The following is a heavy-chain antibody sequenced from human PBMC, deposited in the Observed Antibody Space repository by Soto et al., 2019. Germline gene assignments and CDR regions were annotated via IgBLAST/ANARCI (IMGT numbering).Heavy chain of an antibody. J-gene: IGHJ6*03. V-gene: IGHV1-18*01. CDR3: ARDRGVAPPVAGNTHYYYYMDV. Sequence: QDQLVQSGVEVKKPGASVKVSCKASGYSFTNYGITWVRQAPGQGFEWMGWISGYNGNTNYAQKFQGRVTMPTDASTSTAYLELRSLRSDDTAVYYCARDRGVAPPVAGNTHYYYYMDVWGKGTTVTVSS. CDR1: GYSFTNYG. CDR2: ISGYNGNT. D-gene: IGHD6-19*01.